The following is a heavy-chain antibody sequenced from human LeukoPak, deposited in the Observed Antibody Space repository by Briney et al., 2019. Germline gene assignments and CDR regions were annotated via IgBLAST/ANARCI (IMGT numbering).Heavy chain of an antibody. CDR3: AKDLRGYYDLEAFFDY. V-gene: IGHV3-30-3*01. J-gene: IGHJ4*02. Sequence: GRSLRLSCAASGFTFSSYAMHWVRQAPGKGLEWVAVISYDGSNKYYADSVKGRFTISRDNSKNTLYLQMNSLRAEDTAVYYCAKDLRGYYDLEAFFDYWGQGILVTVSS. CDR2: ISYDGSNK. D-gene: IGHD3-3*01. CDR1: GFTFSSYA.